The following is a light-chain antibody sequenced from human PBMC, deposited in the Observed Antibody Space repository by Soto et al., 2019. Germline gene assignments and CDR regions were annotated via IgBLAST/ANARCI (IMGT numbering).Light chain of an antibody. CDR2: EAS. CDR1: QSISSW. CDR3: QQYNSYPIT. J-gene: IGKJ5*01. V-gene: IGKV1-5*01. Sequence: DIQMTQSPSTLSASVGDRVTITCRASQSISSWLAWYQQKPGKAPKLLIYEASSLERGVPSRFSASGSGTEFTLTISGLQPDDFASYYCQQYNSYPITFGQGTRLEIK.